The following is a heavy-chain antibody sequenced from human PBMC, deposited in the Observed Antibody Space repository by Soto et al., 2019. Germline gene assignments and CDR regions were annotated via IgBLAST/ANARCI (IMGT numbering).Heavy chain of an antibody. D-gene: IGHD3-3*01. Sequence: HPGGSLRLSCAASGFTFSSYGMHWVRQAPGKGLEWVAVIWYDGSNKYYADSVKGRFTISRDNSKNTLYLQMNSLRAEDTAVYYCARDGSITIFGVVGTKSYYYYGMDVWGQGTTVTVSS. CDR1: GFTFSSYG. V-gene: IGHV3-33*01. CDR3: ARDGSITIFGVVGTKSYYYYGMDV. CDR2: IWYDGSNK. J-gene: IGHJ6*02.